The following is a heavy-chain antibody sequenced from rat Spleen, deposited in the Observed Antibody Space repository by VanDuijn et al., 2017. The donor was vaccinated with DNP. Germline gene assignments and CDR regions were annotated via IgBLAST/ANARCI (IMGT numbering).Heavy chain of an antibody. CDR1: GFTFINYD. CDR3: TTTRVSSYVDY. CDR2: ITYAGSS. Sequence: EVQLVESGGGLVQPGRSMKLSCAASGFTFINYDMAWVRQAPKKGLEWVATITYAGSSYYRDSVKGRFTISRDNAKSTLYLQMDSLRSEDTATYYCTTTRVSSYVDYWGQGVMVSVSS. J-gene: IGHJ2*01. D-gene: IGHD1-4*01. V-gene: IGHV5S10*01.